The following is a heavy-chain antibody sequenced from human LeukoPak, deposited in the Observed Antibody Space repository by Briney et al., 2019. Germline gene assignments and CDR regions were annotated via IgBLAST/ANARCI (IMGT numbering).Heavy chain of an antibody. J-gene: IGHJ4*02. CDR3: ARHSRGAFEY. CDR2: IKQDGSEK. V-gene: IGHV3-7*04. D-gene: IGHD3-10*01. CDR1: GFTFSNYW. Sequence: GGSLRLSCAASGFTFSNYWMTWVRQAPGKALEWVGYIKQDGSEKYYVDSVKGRFTISRDNVKNSLYLQMNSLRAEDTAVYYCARHSRGAFEYCGQGTLVTVSS.